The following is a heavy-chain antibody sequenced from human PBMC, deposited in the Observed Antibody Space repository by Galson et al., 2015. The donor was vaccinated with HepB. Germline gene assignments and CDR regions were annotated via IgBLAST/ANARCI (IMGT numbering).Heavy chain of an antibody. CDR1: GYTFTSYG. D-gene: IGHD4-17*01. V-gene: IGHV1-18*04. CDR3: ARETTVTTSPYNWFDP. Sequence: SVKVSCKASGYTFTSYGISWVRQAPGQGLEWMGWISAYNGNTNYAQKLQGRVTMTTDTSTSTAYMELRSLRSDDTAVYYCARETTVTTSPYNWFDPWGQGTLVTVSS. CDR2: ISAYNGNT. J-gene: IGHJ5*02.